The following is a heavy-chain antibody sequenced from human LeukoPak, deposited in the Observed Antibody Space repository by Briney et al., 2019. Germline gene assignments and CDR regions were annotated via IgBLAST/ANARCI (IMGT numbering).Heavy chain of an antibody. CDR3: ARSVGVDTAMVDY. Sequence: GGSLRLSCAASGFTFSNFAMSRVRQAPGKGLEWVSAISGSGGSTYYADSVKGRFTISRDNSKNTLYLQMNSLRAEDTAVYYCARSVGVDTAMVDYWGQGTLVTVSS. V-gene: IGHV3-23*01. J-gene: IGHJ4*02. CDR1: GFTFSNFA. CDR2: ISGSGGST. D-gene: IGHD5-18*01.